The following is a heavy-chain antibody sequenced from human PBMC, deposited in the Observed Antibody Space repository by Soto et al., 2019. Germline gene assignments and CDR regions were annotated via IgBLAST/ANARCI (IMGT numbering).Heavy chain of an antibody. D-gene: IGHD2-15*01. J-gene: IGHJ4*02. CDR2: IHYSGST. CDR3: TKYRRTDAEGYSFEY. CDR1: VGSISGSY. Sequence: PSETLSLTCTFSVGSISGSYWSCIRHTPGKLLEWVGYIHYSGSTNYNPSLKSRVTMSVDSAKNQFSLQLSSVTAADTAVYFCTKYRRTDAEGYSFEYWGQGALVIVSS. V-gene: IGHV4-59*01.